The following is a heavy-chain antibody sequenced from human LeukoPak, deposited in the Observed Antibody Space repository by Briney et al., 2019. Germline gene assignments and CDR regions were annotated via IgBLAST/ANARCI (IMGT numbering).Heavy chain of an antibody. J-gene: IGHJ6*02. CDR3: ASTPTYGGNPSYYYGMDV. CDR1: GYNFINYW. CDR2: IYPGDSDT. V-gene: IGHV5-51*01. Sequence: PGESLKISCKGSGYNFINYWIGWVRQMPGKGLEWMGIIYPGDSDTRYSPSFQGQVTISADKSISTAHLQWSSLKASDTAMYYCASTPTYGGNPSYYYGMDVWGQGTTVTVSS. D-gene: IGHD4-23*01.